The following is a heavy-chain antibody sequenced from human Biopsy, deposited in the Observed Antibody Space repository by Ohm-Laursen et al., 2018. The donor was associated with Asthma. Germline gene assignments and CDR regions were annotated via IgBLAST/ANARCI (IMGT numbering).Heavy chain of an antibody. CDR3: ARAVSSSSYWYFDL. D-gene: IGHD6-6*01. Sequence: GTLSLTCIVSGDAMSTSGSYWGWIRQSPGKGLGWIGSIYYSGRTYYNPSLESRATISADTSKNHFSLKVTSVTAADTAVYYCARAVSSSSYWYFDLWGRGDLVTVSS. CDR2: IYYSGRT. J-gene: IGHJ2*01. V-gene: IGHV4-39*02. CDR1: GDAMSTSGSY.